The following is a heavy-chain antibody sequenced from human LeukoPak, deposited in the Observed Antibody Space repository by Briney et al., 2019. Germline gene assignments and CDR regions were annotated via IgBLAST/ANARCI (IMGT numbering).Heavy chain of an antibody. CDR1: GGSISSGGYY. Sequence: SQTLSLTCTVSGGSISSGGYYWSWIRQHPGKGLEWIGYIYYSGSTYYNPSLKSRVTISVDTSKNQFSLKLSSVTAADTAVYYCARGSVLGYYGSGSYYRYWGQGTLVTASS. V-gene: IGHV4-31*03. CDR2: IYYSGST. CDR3: ARGSVLGYYGSGSYYRY. D-gene: IGHD3-10*01. J-gene: IGHJ4*02.